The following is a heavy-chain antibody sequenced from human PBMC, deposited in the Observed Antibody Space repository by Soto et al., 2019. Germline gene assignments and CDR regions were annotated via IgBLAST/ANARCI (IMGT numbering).Heavy chain of an antibody. CDR3: ARDTPGYSYSDYDSFEI. V-gene: IGHV3-33*01. J-gene: IGHJ3*02. CDR1: GFTFSRYG. D-gene: IGHD5-18*01. CDR2: IWDDGSNK. Sequence: QVQLVESGGGVVQPGRSLRLSCAASGFTFSRYGMHWVRQAPVKGMEWVAVIWDDGSNKYYADSVKGRFTISRDNSKNTLYLQMNRLRAEATAVYYCARDTPGYSYSDYDSFEIWGEGTMVTVSS.